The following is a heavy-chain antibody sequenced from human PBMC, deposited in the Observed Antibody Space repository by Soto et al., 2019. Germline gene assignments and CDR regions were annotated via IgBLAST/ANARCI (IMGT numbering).Heavy chain of an antibody. CDR2: IYYSGST. D-gene: IGHD3-16*01. Sequence: QVQLQESGPGLVKPSETLSLTCTVSGGSVSSGSYYWSWIRQPPGKGLEWIGYIYYSGSTNYNPSLMSRVPISVDAYKRPFCLNLRSVTAADTAVYSWARGGGNGGPYDYYGMDVWGHGTTVTVCS. J-gene: IGHJ6*02. CDR3: ARGGGNGGPYDYYGMDV. CDR1: GGSVSSGSYY. V-gene: IGHV4-61*01.